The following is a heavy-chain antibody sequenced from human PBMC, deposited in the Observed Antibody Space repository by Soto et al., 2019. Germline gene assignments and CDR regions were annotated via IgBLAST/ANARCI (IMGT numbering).Heavy chain of an antibody. CDR1: GFTFGSFT. V-gene: IGHV3-21*06. CDR3: ARDGLTFGGD. J-gene: IGHJ4*02. CDR2: ISSSSAYI. Sequence: EVHLVEAGGGLVKPGGSLTLSCAASGFTFGSFTLNWVRQAPGKGLVWVSSISSSSAYIYYAESVKGRFTISRDNARSTLYLQMNSLRLDDTAVYFCARDGLTFGGDWGQGTLVAVSS. D-gene: IGHD3-16*01.